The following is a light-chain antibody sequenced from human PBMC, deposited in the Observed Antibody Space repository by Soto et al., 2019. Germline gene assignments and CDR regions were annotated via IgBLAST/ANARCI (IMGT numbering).Light chain of an antibody. CDR2: GAS. Sequence: EIVLTQSPATLSLSPGERATLSCRASQSISSSYLAWYQQRPGQAPRLLIYGASSRATGIPDRFSGSGSGTEFTLTIRRLEPEDFAVYYCKQYGSSSWTFGQGTKVDIK. V-gene: IGKV3-20*01. CDR3: KQYGSSSWT. J-gene: IGKJ1*01. CDR1: QSISSSY.